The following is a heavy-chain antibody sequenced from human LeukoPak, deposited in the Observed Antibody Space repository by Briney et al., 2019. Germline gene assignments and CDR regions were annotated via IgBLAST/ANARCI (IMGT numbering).Heavy chain of an antibody. CDR2: ISGSDGST. CDR1: GFTFSSYA. D-gene: IGHD2/OR15-2a*01. Sequence: GGSLRLSCAASGFTFSSYAMSWVRQAPGKGLEWVSGISGSDGSTNYADSVKGRFTISRGNSKNTLYLQMNSLRAEDTAVYYCAKDSAKKYDDYWGQGTLVTVSS. J-gene: IGHJ4*02. CDR3: AKDSAKKYDDY. V-gene: IGHV3-23*01.